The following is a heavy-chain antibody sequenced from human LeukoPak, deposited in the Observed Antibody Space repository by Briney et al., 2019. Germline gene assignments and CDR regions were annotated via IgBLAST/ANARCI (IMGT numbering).Heavy chain of an antibody. J-gene: IGHJ4*02. D-gene: IGHD3-3*01. V-gene: IGHV3-23*01. Sequence: GGSLRLSCAASGFTFSNYGLSWVRQAPGKGLEWVSGITGSGGSTYYADSVKGRFTNSRDNSKNTLYLQMNSLRAEDTAIYYCARDERLLSFLKWGQGTLVTVSS. CDR3: ARDERLLSFLK. CDR1: GFTFSNYG. CDR2: ITGSGGST.